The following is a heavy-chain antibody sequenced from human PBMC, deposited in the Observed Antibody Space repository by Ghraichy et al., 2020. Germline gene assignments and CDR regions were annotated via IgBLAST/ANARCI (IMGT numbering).Heavy chain of an antibody. V-gene: IGHV3-21*01. CDR1: GFTFSSYS. J-gene: IGHJ3*02. Sequence: GGSLRLSCAASGFTFSSYSMNWVRQAPGKGLEWVSSISSSSSYIYYADSVKGRFTISRDNAKNSLYLQMNSLRAEDTAVYYCARGVNEYSSNDAFDIWGQGTMVTVSS. CDR2: ISSSSSYI. D-gene: IGHD6-6*01. CDR3: ARGVNEYSSNDAFDI.